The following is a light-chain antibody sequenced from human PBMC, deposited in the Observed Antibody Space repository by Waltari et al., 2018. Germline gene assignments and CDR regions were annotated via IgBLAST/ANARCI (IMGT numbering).Light chain of an antibody. CDR1: QTVETNY. CDR2: KTT. Sequence: ILTQSPGTLSLSPRVGATLFCRAIQTVETNYFAWYQQKPGQSPKLLIDKTTNRATGVPDRFSGSGSGTDFSLNIDMLEPGDSAVYFCQQFGGSPMYTFGQGTKLEI. CDR3: QQFGGSPMYT. J-gene: IGKJ2*01. V-gene: IGKV3-20*01.